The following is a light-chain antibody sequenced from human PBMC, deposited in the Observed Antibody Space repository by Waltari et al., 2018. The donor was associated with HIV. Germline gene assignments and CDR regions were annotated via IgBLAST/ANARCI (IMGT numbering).Light chain of an antibody. J-gene: IGKJ4*01. CDR3: QQYYNWPPLT. V-gene: IGKV3-15*01. Sequence: EIVLTQSPATLSVSPGERATLSCRASQRVRTSFAWYQQRPGQPPRLLVYGASTRATDIPARFSGSGSGTDFTLTISSLQSEDFAVYYCQQYYNWPPLTFGGGTKVEI. CDR2: GAS. CDR1: QRVRTS.